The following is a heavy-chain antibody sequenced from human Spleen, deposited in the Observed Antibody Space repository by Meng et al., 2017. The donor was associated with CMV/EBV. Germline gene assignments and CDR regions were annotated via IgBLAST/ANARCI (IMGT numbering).Heavy chain of an antibody. J-gene: IGHJ4*02. CDR2: ISYDGSNK. CDR1: GFTFSSHA. D-gene: IGHD4-17*01. Sequence: GESLKISCAASGFTFSSHAMHWVRQTPGKGLEWVAVISYDGSNKHYADSVRGRFTISRDDSKNTVFLQMNSLRADDTAVYYCARDGSQIATTGIVNYWGQGTLVTVSS. V-gene: IGHV3-30*04. CDR3: ARDGSQIATTGIVNY.